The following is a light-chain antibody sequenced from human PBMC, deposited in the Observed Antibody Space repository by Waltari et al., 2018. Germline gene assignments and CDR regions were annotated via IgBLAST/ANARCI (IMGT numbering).Light chain of an antibody. CDR1: SSDVGSFNR. CDR3: SSFTNSNTWV. Sequence: QSALTQPPSVSGSPGQSVTISCTGTSSDVGSFNRVSWYQQPPGTAPKLIIYEGTYRPSGVPDRFAGSRSGNTASLTISGLQAEDEADYYCSSFTNSNTWVFGGGTKLTVL. J-gene: IGLJ3*02. V-gene: IGLV2-18*02. CDR2: EGT.